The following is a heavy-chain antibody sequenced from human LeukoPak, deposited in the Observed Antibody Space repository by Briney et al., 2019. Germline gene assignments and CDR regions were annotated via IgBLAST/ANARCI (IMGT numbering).Heavy chain of an antibody. V-gene: IGHV4-4*02. D-gene: IGHD6-13*01. CDR2: IYHSGST. Sequence: SETLSLTCAVSGGSISSSNWWSWVRQPPGKGLEWIGEIYHSGSTNYNPSLKSRVTISVDKSKNQFSLKLSSVTAADTAVYYCARDRGSSWYGGDYYYGMDVWGQGTTVTVSS. CDR1: GGSISSSNW. J-gene: IGHJ6*02. CDR3: ARDRGSSWYGGDYYYGMDV.